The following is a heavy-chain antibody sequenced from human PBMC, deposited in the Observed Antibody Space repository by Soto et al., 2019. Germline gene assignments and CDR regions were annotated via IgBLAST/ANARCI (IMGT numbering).Heavy chain of an antibody. D-gene: IGHD6-13*01. J-gene: IGHJ5*02. CDR3: TRDASRDSSARGWFDP. CDR1: GFIFSTNG. CDR2: ITSTGST. V-gene: IGHV3-23*01. Sequence: PGGSLRLSCAASGFIFSTNGMSWVRQAPGKGLEWVSSITSTGSTYYADSVKGRFTLSRDNSKNSLHLQMNSLRAEDTAAYYCTRDASRDSSARGWFDPWGPGTLVTVSS.